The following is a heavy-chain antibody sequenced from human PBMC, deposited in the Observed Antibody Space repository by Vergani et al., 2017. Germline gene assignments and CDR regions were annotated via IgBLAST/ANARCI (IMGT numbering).Heavy chain of an antibody. CDR1: GGSISSGRYY. D-gene: IGHD6-13*01. J-gene: IGHJ6*02. V-gene: IGHV4-61*02. CDR3: AREGIAAAGTRYYYGMDV. Sequence: QVQLQESGPGLVKPSQTLSLTCTVSGGSISSGRYYWSWIRLPAGKGLEWIGRIYTSGSTNYNPYLKSRVTISVDTSKNQFSLKLSSVTAADTAVYYFAREGIAAAGTRYYYGMDVWGQGTTVTVSS. CDR2: IYTSGST.